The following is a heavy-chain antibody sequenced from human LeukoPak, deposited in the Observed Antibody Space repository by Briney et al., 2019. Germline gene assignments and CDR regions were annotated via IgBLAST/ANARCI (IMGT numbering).Heavy chain of an antibody. Sequence: GGSLRLSCAASGFTFSSYEMNWVRQAPGKGLEWVSYISSSGSTIYYADSVKGRFTISRDNAKNSLYLQMNSLRAEDTAVYYCARDSSNYYGSGSYYKESDYWGQGTLVTVSS. V-gene: IGHV3-48*03. CDR2: ISSSGSTI. CDR3: ARDSSNYYGSGSYYKESDY. D-gene: IGHD3-10*01. J-gene: IGHJ4*02. CDR1: GFTFSSYE.